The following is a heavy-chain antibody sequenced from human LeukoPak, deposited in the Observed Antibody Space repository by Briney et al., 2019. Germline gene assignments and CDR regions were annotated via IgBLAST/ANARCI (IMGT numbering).Heavy chain of an antibody. J-gene: IGHJ4*02. Sequence: GGSLRLSCTASGFTLSSYAMSWVRQAPGEGLEWVSTISGSADNTNYAEAVKGRFTISRDNSKNAMYLQMNSLRAEDTAVYYCAKQGFGCWGQGTLVTVSS. CDR3: AKQGFGC. CDR1: GFTLSSYA. V-gene: IGHV3-23*01. CDR2: ISGSADNT.